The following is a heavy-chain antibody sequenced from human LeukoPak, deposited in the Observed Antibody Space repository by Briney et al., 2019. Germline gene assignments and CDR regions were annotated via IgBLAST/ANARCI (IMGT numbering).Heavy chain of an antibody. CDR3: ARGKSYGDYEGVYFDY. CDR1: GGTFSSYA. D-gene: IGHD4-17*01. Sequence: SVKVSCKASGGTFSSYAISWVRQAPGQGLEWMGGIIPIFGTANYAQKFQGRVTITADESTSTAYMELSSLRSEDTAVYYCARGKSYGDYEGVYFDYWGQGTLVTVSS. J-gene: IGHJ4*02. CDR2: IIPIFGTA. V-gene: IGHV1-69*13.